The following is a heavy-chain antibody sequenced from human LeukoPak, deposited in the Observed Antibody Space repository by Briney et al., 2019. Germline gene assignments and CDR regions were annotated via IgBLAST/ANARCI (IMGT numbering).Heavy chain of an antibody. V-gene: IGHV3-9*01. CDR1: GFTFDDYA. CDR3: AKSWTYSSSSGYIDS. D-gene: IGHD6-6*01. Sequence: GRSLRLSCAASGFTFDDYAMHWVRQAPRKGLEWGSSISWNSDNVDYADSVKGRFTISRDNANNSLMMQMNSLRPEDTALYYCAKSWTYSSSSGYIDSWGQGTLVTVSS. J-gene: IGHJ4*02. CDR2: ISWNSDNV.